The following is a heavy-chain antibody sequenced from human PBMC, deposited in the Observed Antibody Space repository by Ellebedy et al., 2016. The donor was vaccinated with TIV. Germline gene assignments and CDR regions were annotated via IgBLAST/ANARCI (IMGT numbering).Heavy chain of an antibody. Sequence: AASVKVSCKASGYTFTSYYMHWARQAPGQGLEWMGIINPSGGSTSYAQKFQGRVTMTRDTSTSTVYMELSSLRSEDTAVYYCARDPAPPKVYYYGSGSSGFDYWGQGTLVTVSS. D-gene: IGHD3-10*01. CDR2: INPSGGST. V-gene: IGHV1-46*01. J-gene: IGHJ4*02. CDR1: GYTFTSYY. CDR3: ARDPAPPKVYYYGSGSSGFDY.